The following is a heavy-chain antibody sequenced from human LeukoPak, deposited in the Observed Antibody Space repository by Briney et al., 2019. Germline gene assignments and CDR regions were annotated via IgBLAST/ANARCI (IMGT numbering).Heavy chain of an antibody. Sequence: SVKVSCQASGYTFTGYYMHWVRQAPGHGLEWIGWINPNSVGTNYAQKFQGTVTMTRDTSISTDYMELSRLRSDDTPVYYCARTSYYDDSSGYWYGMDVWGQGNTVTVSS. CDR1: GYTFTGYY. J-gene: IGHJ6*02. V-gene: IGHV1-2*02. D-gene: IGHD3-22*01. CDR3: ARTSYYDDSSGYWYGMDV. CDR2: INPNSVGT.